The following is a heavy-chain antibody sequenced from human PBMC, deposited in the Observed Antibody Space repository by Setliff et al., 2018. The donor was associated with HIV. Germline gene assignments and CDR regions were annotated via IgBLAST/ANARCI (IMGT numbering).Heavy chain of an antibody. D-gene: IGHD2-15*01. J-gene: IGHJ4*02. CDR3: ARDLGGEGGY. CDR1: GFTYSRYW. CDR2: IDEHGTIT. Sequence: GGSLRLSCVASGFTYSRYWMHWVRQAPGKGLVWVSRIDEHGTITDYADSVKGRFTISRDNSKNTLYLQMNNLRAEDTAVYYCARDLGGEGGYWGQGILVTVSS. V-gene: IGHV3-74*01.